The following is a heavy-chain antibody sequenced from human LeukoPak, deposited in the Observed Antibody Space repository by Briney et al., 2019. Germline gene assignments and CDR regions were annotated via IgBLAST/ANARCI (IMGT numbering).Heavy chain of an antibody. CDR1: GGSFSGYY. Sequence: PSETLSLTCAVYGGSFSGYYWSWIRQPPGKGLEWIGEINHSGSTNYNPSLKSRVTISVDTSKNQFSLKLSSVTAADTAVYYCARGPHGSARDYYYGMDVWGQGTTVTVSS. D-gene: IGHD3-10*01. V-gene: IGHV4-34*01. CDR2: INHSGST. J-gene: IGHJ6*02. CDR3: ARGPHGSARDYYYGMDV.